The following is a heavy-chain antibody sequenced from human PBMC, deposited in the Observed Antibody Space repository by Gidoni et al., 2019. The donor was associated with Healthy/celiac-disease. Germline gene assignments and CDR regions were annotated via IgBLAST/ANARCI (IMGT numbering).Heavy chain of an antibody. CDR2: ISYDGSNK. CDR1: GFTFSSYG. D-gene: IGHD6-13*01. J-gene: IGHJ5*02. CDR3: AKGNIAAAFDP. V-gene: IGHV3-30*18. Sequence: QVQLVESGGGVVQPGRSLRLSCAASGFTFSSYGMHWVRQAPGKGLEWVAVISYDGSNKYYADSVKGRFTISRDNSKNTLYLQMNSLRAEDTAVYYCAKGNIAAAFDPWGQGTLVTVSS.